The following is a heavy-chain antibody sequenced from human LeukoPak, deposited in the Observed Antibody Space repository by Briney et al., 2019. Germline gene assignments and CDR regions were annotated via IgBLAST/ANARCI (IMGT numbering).Heavy chain of an antibody. V-gene: IGHV4-39*07. CDR1: GGSISSTDDY. CDR2: IYYSGST. J-gene: IGHJ4*02. D-gene: IGHD6-13*01. CDR3: ARGAAATY. Sequence: PSETLSLTCTVSGGSISSTDDYWGWIRQPPGKGPEWIGSIYYSGSTYYNPSLKSRVTISEDPSKNQFSLKLSSVTAADTAVYYCARGAAATYWGQGTLVTVSS.